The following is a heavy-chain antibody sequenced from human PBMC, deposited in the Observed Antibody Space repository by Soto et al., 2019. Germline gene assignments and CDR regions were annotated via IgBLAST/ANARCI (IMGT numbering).Heavy chain of an antibody. CDR1: GFRFSDYE. Sequence: PGGSLRLSCATSGFRFSDYEMNWVRQAPGKGLEWVAYILSIGTTIYYTDSVKGRFTISSDNTKNLLYLQMNSLRVGDTAVYYCAITYYDSSRGPAFDIWGQGTMVTVSS. CDR3: AITYYDSSRGPAFDI. V-gene: IGHV3-48*03. J-gene: IGHJ3*02. D-gene: IGHD3-22*01. CDR2: ILSIGTTI.